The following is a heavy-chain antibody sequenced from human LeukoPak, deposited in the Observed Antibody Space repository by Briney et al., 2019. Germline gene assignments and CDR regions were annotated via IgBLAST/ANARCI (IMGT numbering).Heavy chain of an antibody. J-gene: IGHJ4*02. Sequence: SETLSLTCTVSGGSISSSSYYWGWIRQPPGKGLEWIGSIYYSGSTYYNPSLKSRVTISVDTSKNQFSLKLSSVTAADTAMYYCARANFDTLTGWGHFDSWGQGTLVTVSS. CDR1: GGSISSSSYY. V-gene: IGHV4-39*07. CDR3: ARANFDTLTGWGHFDS. CDR2: IYYSGST. D-gene: IGHD3-9*01.